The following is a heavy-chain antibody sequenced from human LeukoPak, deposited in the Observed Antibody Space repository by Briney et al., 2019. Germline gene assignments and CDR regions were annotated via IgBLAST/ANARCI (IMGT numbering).Heavy chain of an antibody. CDR2: IRSDGTSK. CDR3: ANQGGSLTEVGYYMDV. CDR1: GFTSSTYG. D-gene: IGHD1-26*01. Sequence: GGSLRLSCAASGFTSSTYGMHWVRQAPGKGLEWVAFIRSDGTSKYYTDSVKGRFTISRDNSKNTLYLQMNSLRAEDTAVYYCANQGGSLTEVGYYMDVWGKGTTVTVSS. V-gene: IGHV3-30*02. J-gene: IGHJ6*03.